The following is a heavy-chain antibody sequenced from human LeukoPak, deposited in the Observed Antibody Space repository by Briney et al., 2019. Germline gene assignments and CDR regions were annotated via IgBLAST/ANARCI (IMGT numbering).Heavy chain of an antibody. CDR1: GGSISSGGYY. V-gene: IGHV4-31*03. CDR2: IYYSGST. CDR3: ACTNSDYYYGMDV. Sequence: SETLSLTCTVSGGSISSGGYYWSWIRQHPGKGLEWIGYIYYSGSTYYNPSLKSRVTISVDTSKNQFSLKLSSVTAADTAVYYCACTNSDYYYGMDVWGQGTTVTVS. J-gene: IGHJ6*02.